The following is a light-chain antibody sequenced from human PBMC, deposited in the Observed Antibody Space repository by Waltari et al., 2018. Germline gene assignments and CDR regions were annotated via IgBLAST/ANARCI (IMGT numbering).Light chain of an antibody. CDR1: QLVFHISNNKNC. J-gene: IGKJ1*01. Sequence: DIVMTHSPDSLSVSLGEMSTINCTSSQLVFHISNNKNCLGWYQQKPGQSPKLLIYWASNRESGVPDRFSGSGSGTDFTLTISSLEAEDVAVYYCQQYYTIPWTFGQGTKVEI. CDR3: QQYYTIPWT. V-gene: IGKV4-1*01. CDR2: WAS.